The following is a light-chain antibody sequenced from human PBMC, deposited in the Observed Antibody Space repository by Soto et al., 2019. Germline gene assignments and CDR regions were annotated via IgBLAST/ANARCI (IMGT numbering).Light chain of an antibody. J-gene: IGLJ3*02. CDR3: AAWDNNLNVGV. CDR1: GSNIGANL. V-gene: IGLV1-51*01. CDR2: DDN. Sequence: QSVLTQPPSVSAAPGQKVTISCSGSGSNIGANLVAWYQQLPGAAPRLLIYDDNKRPSGTPDRFSGPKSGTSATLDITGLQTGDEADYYCAAWDNNLNVGVFGGGTKVTVL.